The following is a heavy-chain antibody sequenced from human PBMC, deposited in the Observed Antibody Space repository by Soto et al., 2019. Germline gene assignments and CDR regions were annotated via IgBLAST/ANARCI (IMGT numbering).Heavy chain of an antibody. V-gene: IGHV4-31*03. Sequence: SETLSLTCTVSGGSISSGGYYWSWIRQHPGKGLEWIGYIYYSGSTYYNPSLKSRVTISVDTSKNQFSLKLSSVTAADTAVYYCASGYSSSWAVWFDPWGQGTLVTVSS. J-gene: IGHJ5*02. CDR1: GGSISSGGYY. CDR3: ASGYSSSWAVWFDP. CDR2: IYYSGST. D-gene: IGHD6-13*01.